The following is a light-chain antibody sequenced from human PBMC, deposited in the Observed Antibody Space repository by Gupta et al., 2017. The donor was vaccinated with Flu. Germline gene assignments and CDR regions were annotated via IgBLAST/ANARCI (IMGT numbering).Light chain of an antibody. J-gene: IGLJ3*02. CDR2: SND. CDR3: SVWDDSLDGVL. V-gene: IGLV1-44*01. Sequence: SVVTQPPSASGTPGQRVTISCTGTSSNIGNNIVNWFHQPPGAAPKLLIYSNDQRPSGVPSRVSGTTTGTSASLAISGLQSEDEGDYYCSVWDDSLDGVLFGGGTKVTVL. CDR1: SSNIGNNI.